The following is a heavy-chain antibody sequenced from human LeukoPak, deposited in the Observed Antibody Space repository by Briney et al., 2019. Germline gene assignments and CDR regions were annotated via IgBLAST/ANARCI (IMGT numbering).Heavy chain of an antibody. CDR3: ARDRLARHSGSYNWFDA. Sequence: SQTLSLTCAISGDSVSSNSAAWNWIRQSPSRGLEWLGRTYYRSKWYNDYAVSVKSRITINPDTSKNQFSLQLNSVTPEDTAVYYCARDRLARHSGSYNWFDAWGQGTLVTVSS. J-gene: IGHJ5*02. CDR2: TYYRSKWYN. CDR1: GDSVSSNSAA. V-gene: IGHV6-1*01. D-gene: IGHD5-12*01.